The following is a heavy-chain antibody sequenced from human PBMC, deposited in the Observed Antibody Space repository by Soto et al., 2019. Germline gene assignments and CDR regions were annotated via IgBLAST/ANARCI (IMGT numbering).Heavy chain of an antibody. CDR1: GDSVSSPYY. D-gene: IGHD6-19*01. J-gene: IGHJ4*02. CDR2: VFHTGTT. CDR3: ARSAGWYAVHS. V-gene: IGHV4-4*02. Sequence: QVQLQESGPGLVKPSGTLSLTCAVSGDSVSSPYYWCWVRQPPGKGLEWIGEVFHTGTTSYNPSLRIRLTMPLAKSINPISLSLSSVAAADTSVYSCARSAGWYAVHSWGPGTLVLVSS.